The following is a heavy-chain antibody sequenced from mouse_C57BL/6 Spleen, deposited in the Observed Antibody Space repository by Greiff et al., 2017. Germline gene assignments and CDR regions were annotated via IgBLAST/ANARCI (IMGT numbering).Heavy chain of an antibody. D-gene: IGHD2-1*01. J-gene: IGHJ3*01. V-gene: IGHV1-69*01. CDR3: ARRGGYGNYLAWFAY. CDR2: LDPSDSYT. Sequence: QVQLQQPGAELVMPGASVTLSCKASGYTFTSYWMHWVKQRPGQGLDWIGQLDPSDSYTNYNQKFKGKSTLTVDKSSSTAYMQLSSLTSQDSAFYYCARRGGYGNYLAWFAYWGQGTLVTVSA. CDR1: GYTFTSYW.